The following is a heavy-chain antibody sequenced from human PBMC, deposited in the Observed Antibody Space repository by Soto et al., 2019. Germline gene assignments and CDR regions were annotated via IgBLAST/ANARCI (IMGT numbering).Heavy chain of an antibody. V-gene: IGHV1-69*01. Sequence: QAQVVQSGAEVRKPGSSVKLSCKASEGTFNSYAITWVRQAPGQGLEWMGGIIPYYNTLNYAQKFQDRVTITADDSTNTVYMELSSLRSDDTAVYFCASGASRWYPYCFDSWAQGTLVTVSS. D-gene: IGHD6-13*01. CDR2: IIPYYNTL. CDR1: EGTFNSYA. CDR3: ASGASRWYPYCFDS. J-gene: IGHJ4*02.